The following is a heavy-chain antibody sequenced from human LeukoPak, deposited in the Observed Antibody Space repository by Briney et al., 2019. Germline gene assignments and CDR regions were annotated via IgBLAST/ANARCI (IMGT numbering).Heavy chain of an antibody. D-gene: IGHD2-2*01. V-gene: IGHV3-30-3*01. J-gene: IGHJ5*02. CDR1: GFTFSSYA. CDR3: ARGVVPAANGWFDP. Sequence: PGRSLRLSCAASGFTFSSYAMHWVRQAPGKGLEWVAVISYDGSNKYYADSVKGRFTISRGNSKNTLYLQMNSLRAEDTAVYYCARGVVPAANGWFDPWGQGTLVTVSS. CDR2: ISYDGSNK.